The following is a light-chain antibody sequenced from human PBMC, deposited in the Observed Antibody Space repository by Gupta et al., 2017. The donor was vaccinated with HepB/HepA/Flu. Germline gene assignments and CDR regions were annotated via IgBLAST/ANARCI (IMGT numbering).Light chain of an antibody. CDR1: QSISNK. V-gene: IGKV1-5*03. CDR3: QQYNFYCA. Sequence: DIQMTQSPSILSASVGDRVTITCRASQSISNKLAWYQQKPGKAPKLLIYLASSLESGVPSRFSGSGSGTEFTLHISSLQTDDFATYYCQQYNFYCAFGQETKLEIK. CDR2: LAS. J-gene: IGKJ2*01.